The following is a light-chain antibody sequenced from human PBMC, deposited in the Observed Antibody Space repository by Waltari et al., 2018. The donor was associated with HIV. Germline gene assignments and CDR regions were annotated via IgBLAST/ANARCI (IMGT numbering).Light chain of an antibody. V-gene: IGKV3-15*01. CDR2: GAS. Sequence: IVMTQSPATLSVYQGERATLSCRASQSISSNLAWYQQKPGQAPRLLIYGASTRATGIPARFSGSGSGTEFTLTISSLQSEDFAVYYCQQYNNWPYTFGQGTKLEIK. J-gene: IGKJ2*01. CDR1: QSISSN. CDR3: QQYNNWPYT.